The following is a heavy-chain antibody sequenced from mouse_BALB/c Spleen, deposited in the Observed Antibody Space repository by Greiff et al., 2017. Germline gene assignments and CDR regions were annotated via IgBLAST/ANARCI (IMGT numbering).Heavy chain of an antibody. Sequence: QVQLKQSGAELAKPGASVKMSCKASGYTFTSYWMHWVKQRPGQGLEWIGYINPSTGYTEYNQKFKDKATLTADKSSSTAYMQLSSLTSEDSAVYYCARFYGYDALAYWGQGTLVTVSA. CDR2: INPSTGYT. V-gene: IGHV1-7*01. CDR3: ARFYGYDALAY. J-gene: IGHJ3*01. D-gene: IGHD2-2*01. CDR1: GYTFTSYW.